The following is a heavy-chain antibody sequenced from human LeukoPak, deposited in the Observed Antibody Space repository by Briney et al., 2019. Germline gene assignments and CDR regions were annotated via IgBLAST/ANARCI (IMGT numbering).Heavy chain of an antibody. CDR3: ARTPCGGDCGFDY. CDR2: IYYSGST. D-gene: IGHD2-21*02. J-gene: IGHJ4*02. CDR1: GGSINSYY. V-gene: IGHV4-59*12. Sequence: PSETLSLTCTVSGGSINSYYWSWIRQPPGKGLEWIGYIYYSGSTNYNPSLKSRVTISVDTSKNQFSLKLSSVTAADTAVYYCARTPCGGDCGFDYWGQGTLVTVSS.